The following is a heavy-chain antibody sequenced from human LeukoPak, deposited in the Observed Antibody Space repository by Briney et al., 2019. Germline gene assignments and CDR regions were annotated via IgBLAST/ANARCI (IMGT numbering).Heavy chain of an antibody. CDR2: INPNSGGT. D-gene: IGHD6-6*01. Sequence: ASVKVSCKASGYTFTGYYMHWVRQAPGQGREWMGWINPNSGGTNYAQKFQGRVTMTRDTSISTAYMELSRLRSDDTAVYYCARDPSIADYYYYYYMDVWGKGTTVTISS. CDR1: GYTFTGYY. J-gene: IGHJ6*03. V-gene: IGHV1-2*02. CDR3: ARDPSIADYYYYYYMDV.